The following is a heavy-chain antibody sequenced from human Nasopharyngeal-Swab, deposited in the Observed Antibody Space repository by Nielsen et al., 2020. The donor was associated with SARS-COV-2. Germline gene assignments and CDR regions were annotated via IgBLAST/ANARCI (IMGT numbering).Heavy chain of an antibody. CDR2: INTNTGNP. Sequence: ASVKVSCKSSVYTFTSYAMNWVRQAPGQGLEWMGWINTNTGNPTYAQGFTGRFVFSLDTSVSTAYLQISSLKAEDTAVYYCARDGISSLSYGDDPNDYWGQGTLVTVSS. CDR3: ARDGISSLSYGDDPNDY. CDR1: VYTFTSYA. D-gene: IGHD4-17*01. V-gene: IGHV7-4-1*02. J-gene: IGHJ4*02.